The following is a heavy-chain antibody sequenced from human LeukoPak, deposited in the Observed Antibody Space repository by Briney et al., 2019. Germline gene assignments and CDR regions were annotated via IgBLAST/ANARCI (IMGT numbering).Heavy chain of an antibody. CDR1: GGSISSYY. V-gene: IGHV4-59*08. CDR2: IYYSGST. Sequence: SETLSLTCTVSGGSISSYYWSWIRQPPGKGLEWIGYIYYSGSTNYDPSLKSRVTISVDTSKNQFSLKLSSVTAADTAVYYCARSWDDFWSGPSHFDYWGQGTLVTVSS. D-gene: IGHD3-3*01. J-gene: IGHJ4*02. CDR3: ARSWDDFWSGPSHFDY.